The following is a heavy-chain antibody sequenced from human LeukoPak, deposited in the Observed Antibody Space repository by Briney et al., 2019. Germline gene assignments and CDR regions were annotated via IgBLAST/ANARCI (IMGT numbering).Heavy chain of an antibody. D-gene: IGHD4-17*01. CDR1: GYTLTELS. CDR2: FDPEDGKI. CDR3: ARVTRFHGDYPFDY. V-gene: IGHV1-24*01. Sequence: GASVKVSCKVSGYTLTELSMHWVRQAPGKGLEWMGGFDPEDGKINYAQRFQGRVTMTKDMATSTVYMELSSLRSEDTAVYYCARVTRFHGDYPFDYWGQGTLVTVSS. J-gene: IGHJ4*02.